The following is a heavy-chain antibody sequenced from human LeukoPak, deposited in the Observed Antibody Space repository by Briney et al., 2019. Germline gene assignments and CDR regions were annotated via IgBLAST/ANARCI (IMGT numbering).Heavy chain of an antibody. V-gene: IGHV4-34*01. Sequence: PSETLSLTCAVYGGSFSGYYWSWIRQPPGKGLEWIGEINHSGSTNYNPSLKSRVTISVDTSKNQFSLKLSSVTAADTAVYYCARGSSWYREGFDYWGQGTLVTVSS. CDR1: GGSFSGYY. CDR3: ARGSSWYREGFDY. CDR2: INHSGST. D-gene: IGHD6-13*01. J-gene: IGHJ4*02.